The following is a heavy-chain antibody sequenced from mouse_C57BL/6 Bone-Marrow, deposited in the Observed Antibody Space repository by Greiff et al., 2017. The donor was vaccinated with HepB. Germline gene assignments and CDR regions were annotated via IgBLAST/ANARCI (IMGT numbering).Heavy chain of an antibody. J-gene: IGHJ2*01. CDR1: GYTFTDYN. CDR3: ARSVSYGNYSDY. D-gene: IGHD2-1*01. V-gene: IGHV1-22*01. CDR2: INPNNGGT. Sequence: EVQLVESGPELVKPGASVKMSCKASGYTFTDYNMNWVKQSHGKSLEWIGYINPNNGGTSYNHKFKGKATLTVNNSSSTAYMELRRLTSVDSAVSYCARSVSYGNYSDYWGQGTTLTVSS.